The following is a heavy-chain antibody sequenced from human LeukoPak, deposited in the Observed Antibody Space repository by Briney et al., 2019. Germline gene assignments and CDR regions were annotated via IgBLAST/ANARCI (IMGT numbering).Heavy chain of an antibody. V-gene: IGHV4-30-2*01. CDR2: IYHSGST. D-gene: IGHD3-9*01. Sequence: SETLSLTCAVSGGSISSGGYSWSWIRQQPGKGLEWIGYIYHSGSTYYNPSLKSRVTISVDRSKNQFSLKLSSVTAADTVLYFWQKPAYDILTGYYNVDYWGQGTLVTVSS. CDR3: QKPAYDILTGYYNVDY. CDR1: GGSISSGGYS. J-gene: IGHJ4*02.